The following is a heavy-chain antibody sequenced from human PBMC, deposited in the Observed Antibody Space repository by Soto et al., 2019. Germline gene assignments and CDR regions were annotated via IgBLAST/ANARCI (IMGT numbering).Heavy chain of an antibody. V-gene: IGHV3-33*01. CDR2: IWYDGSNK. Sequence: GGSLRLSCAASGFTFSSYGMHWVRQAPGKGLEWVAVIWYDGSNKYYADSVKGRFTISRDNSKNTLYLQMNSLRAEDTAVYYCARGYSGYDSDFFYWGQGTLVTVSS. J-gene: IGHJ4*02. D-gene: IGHD5-12*01. CDR3: ARGYSGYDSDFFY. CDR1: GFTFSSYG.